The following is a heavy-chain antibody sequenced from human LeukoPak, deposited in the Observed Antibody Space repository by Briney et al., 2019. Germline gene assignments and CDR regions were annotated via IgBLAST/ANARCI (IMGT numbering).Heavy chain of an antibody. CDR3: VRHVSGTYYRFDY. Sequence: PSETLSLTCAVYGGSFSGYYWSWIRQPPGKGLDWIVSLSSGGTTYYNGSLKSRVTVSVDTSKSQFSPKLNSVTAADTAVYYCVRHVSGTYYRFDYWGQGTLVTVSS. CDR2: LSSGGTT. CDR1: GGSFSGYY. J-gene: IGHJ4*02. V-gene: IGHV4-34*01. D-gene: IGHD1-26*01.